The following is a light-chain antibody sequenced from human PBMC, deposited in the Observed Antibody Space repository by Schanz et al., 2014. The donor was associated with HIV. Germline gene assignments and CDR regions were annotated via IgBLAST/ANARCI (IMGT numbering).Light chain of an antibody. CDR1: SSNIGAGYD. J-gene: IGLJ3*02. CDR3: SSYAATSNVL. CDR2: DND. Sequence: QSVLTQPPSLSGAPGQRISLSCNGSSSNIGAGYDVHWYQHFPGTAPRLLIFDNDNRPSGVPDRISGSKSGTSASLAITGLQGDDEADYYCSSYAATSNVLFGGGTKVTVL. V-gene: IGLV1-40*01.